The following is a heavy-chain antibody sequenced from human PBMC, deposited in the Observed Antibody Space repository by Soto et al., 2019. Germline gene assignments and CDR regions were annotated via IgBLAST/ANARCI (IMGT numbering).Heavy chain of an antibody. CDR2: IFSGGST. Sequence: PGGSLRLSCAASGFTVSSNYMSWVRQAPGKGLEWVSVIFSGGSTYYADSVKGRFTISRDNSKTTLYLQMNSLRVEDTAVYYCANGDYSNEYFEHWGQGTLVTVSS. V-gene: IGHV3-53*01. D-gene: IGHD4-17*01. CDR1: GFTVSSNY. J-gene: IGHJ1*01. CDR3: ANGDYSNEYFEH.